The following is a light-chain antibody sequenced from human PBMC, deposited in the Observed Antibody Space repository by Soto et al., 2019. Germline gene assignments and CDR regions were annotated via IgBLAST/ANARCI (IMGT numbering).Light chain of an antibody. CDR3: QQSYRSPYT. V-gene: IGKV1-39*01. CDR1: QSINIY. CDR2: GAS. J-gene: IGKJ2*01. Sequence: IQLTQSPSSLSASVGDRVTVTCRASQSINIYLNWYQQKPGKAPTLLIYGASTLQSGVPSRFSGGGSRTDFTLTNSRLQTEDFATYYCQQSYRSPYTFGQGTKLEI.